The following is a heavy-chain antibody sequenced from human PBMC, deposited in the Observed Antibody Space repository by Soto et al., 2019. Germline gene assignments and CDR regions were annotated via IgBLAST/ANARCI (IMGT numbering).Heavy chain of an antibody. V-gene: IGHV3-23*01. CDR2: ISGSGGST. CDR1: GFTFSSYA. Sequence: EVQLLESGGGLVQPGGSLRLSCAASGFTFSSYAMSWVRQAPGKGLEWVSAISGSGGSTYYADSVKGRFTISRDNSKNTLYLQTNSLRAEDTAVYYCAKDRNYGPASYYYAMDVWGQGTTVTVSS. D-gene: IGHD3-10*01. J-gene: IGHJ6*02. CDR3: AKDRNYGPASYYYAMDV.